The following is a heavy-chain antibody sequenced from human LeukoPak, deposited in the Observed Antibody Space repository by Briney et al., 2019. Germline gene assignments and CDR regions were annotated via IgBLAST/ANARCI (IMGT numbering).Heavy chain of an antibody. V-gene: IGHV3-74*01. J-gene: IGHJ3*02. Sequence: GGSLRLSCAASGFTFSSYAMSWVRQAPGKGLVWVSRINSDGSSTSYADSVKGRFTISRDNAKNMLYLQMNSLRAEDTAVYYCARDGWAQASGDDAFDIWGQGTMVTVSS. CDR1: GFTFSSYA. CDR3: ARDGWAQASGDDAFDI. CDR2: INSDGSST. D-gene: IGHD3-3*01.